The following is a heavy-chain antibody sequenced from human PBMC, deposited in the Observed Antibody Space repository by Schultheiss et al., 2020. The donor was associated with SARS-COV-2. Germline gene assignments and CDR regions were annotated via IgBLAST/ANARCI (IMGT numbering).Heavy chain of an antibody. V-gene: IGHV1-2*04. D-gene: IGHD6-6*01. CDR3: ARDQGSSSAYYYYGMDV. CDR1: GGTFSSYA. Sequence: ASVKVSCKASGGTFSSYAISWVRQAPGQGLEWMGWINPNSGGTNYAQKFQGWVTMTRDTSISTAYMELSRLRSDDTAVYYCARDQGSSSAYYYYGMDVWGQGTTVTVSS. CDR2: INPNSGGT. J-gene: IGHJ6*02.